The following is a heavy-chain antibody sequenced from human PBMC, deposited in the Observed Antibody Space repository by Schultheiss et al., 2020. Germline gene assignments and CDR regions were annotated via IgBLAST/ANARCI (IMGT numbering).Heavy chain of an antibody. CDR3: AKGLGGTTPDY. V-gene: IGHV3-30*18. J-gene: IGHJ4*02. D-gene: IGHD1-26*01. Sequence: GGSLRLSCAASGFTFTTQGMHWVRQAPGKGLEWVAVISYDGGNKYYADSVKGRFTISRDNSKNTLYLQMNSLRVEDTAVYYCAKGLGGTTPDYWGQGTLVTVSS. CDR1: GFTFTTQG. CDR2: ISYDGGNK.